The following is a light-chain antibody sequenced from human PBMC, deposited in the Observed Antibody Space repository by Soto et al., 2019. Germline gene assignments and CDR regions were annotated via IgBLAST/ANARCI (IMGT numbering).Light chain of an antibody. J-gene: IGLJ1*01. V-gene: IGLV2-23*01. CDR1: SSDVGSYNL. CDR3: CSYAGSSTSYV. Sequence: QSALTQPASMSGSPGQSITISCTGTSSDVGSYNLVSWYQQHLGKAPKLMIYEGSKRPSGVSNRFSGSKSGNTASLTISGLQAEDEADYYCCSYAGSSTSYVFGTGTKVTVL. CDR2: EGS.